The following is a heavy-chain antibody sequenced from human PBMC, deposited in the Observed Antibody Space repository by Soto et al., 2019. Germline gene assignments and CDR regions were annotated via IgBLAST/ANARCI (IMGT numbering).Heavy chain of an antibody. J-gene: IGHJ4*02. D-gene: IGHD3-3*01. CDR2: IYYSGST. CDR1: GGSISSGGYY. Sequence: QVQLQESGPGLVKPSQTLSLTCTVSGGSISSGGYYWSWIRQHPGKGLDWIGYIYYSGSTYYNPSLKSRVTISVDTSKNQFSLKLSSVTAADKAVYYCARGGIFGVFTTYYYYFDFWGQGNLVKVSS. CDR3: ARGGIFGVFTTYYYYFDF. V-gene: IGHV4-31*03.